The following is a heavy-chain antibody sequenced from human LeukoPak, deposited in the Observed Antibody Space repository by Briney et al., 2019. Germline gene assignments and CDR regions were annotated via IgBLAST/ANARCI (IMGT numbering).Heavy chain of an antibody. D-gene: IGHD2-8*01. Sequence: GGSLRLSCAASGFIFSRYWMNWVRQAPGKGPVWVSRINSDGSSTSYADSVKGRFTISRDNAKNSLYLQMNSLRAEDTAVYYCAREWSAFDIWGQGTMVTVSS. V-gene: IGHV3-74*01. CDR1: GFIFSRYW. CDR2: INSDGSST. CDR3: AREWSAFDI. J-gene: IGHJ3*02.